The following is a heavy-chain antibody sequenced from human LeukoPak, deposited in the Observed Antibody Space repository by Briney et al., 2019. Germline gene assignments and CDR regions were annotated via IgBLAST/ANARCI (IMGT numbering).Heavy chain of an antibody. V-gene: IGHV1-2*02. CDR2: INPKSGAT. CDR1: GYSFTAYY. J-gene: IGHJ6*02. D-gene: IGHD3-10*01. CDR3: ALWFGELSALINYYYYGMDV. Sequence: GSSVKVSCKASGYSFTAYYMHWVRQAPGQGLEWMGWINPKSGATNYAQNFQGRVTMTRDTSISTAYMELSRLRSDDTAVYYCALWFGELSALINYYYYGMDVWGQGTTVTVSS.